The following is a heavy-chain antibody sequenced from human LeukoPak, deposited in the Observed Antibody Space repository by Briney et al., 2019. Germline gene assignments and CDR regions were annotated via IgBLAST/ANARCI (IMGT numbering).Heavy chain of an antibody. CDR2: IHYSGTT. Sequence: SETLSLTCTVSGGSISSADYHWSWIRQPPGKGLEWIGNIHYSGTTHSISPLKSRLMMSVDTLKNQFSLKLNSVTAADTAMYYCARLRRNFDFGSPYSHIDNWGQGTLVSVSS. CDR1: GGSISSADYH. V-gene: IGHV4-30-4*08. CDR3: ARLRRNFDFGSPYSHIDN. J-gene: IGHJ4*02. D-gene: IGHD3-3*01.